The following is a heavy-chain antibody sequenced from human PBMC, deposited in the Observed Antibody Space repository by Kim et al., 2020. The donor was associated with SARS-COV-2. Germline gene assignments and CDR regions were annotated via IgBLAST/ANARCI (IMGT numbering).Heavy chain of an antibody. V-gene: IGHV3-66*01. CDR1: GFTVSSNY. J-gene: IGHJ4*02. CDR2: IYSGGST. D-gene: IGHD3-9*01. Sequence: GGSLRLSCAASGFTVSSNYMSWVRQAPGKGLEWVSVIYSGGSTYYADSVKGRFTISRDNSKNTLYLQMNSLRAEDTAVYYCARGLVYYDILTGPKLNYFDYWGQGTLVTVSS. CDR3: ARGLVYYDILTGPKLNYFDY.